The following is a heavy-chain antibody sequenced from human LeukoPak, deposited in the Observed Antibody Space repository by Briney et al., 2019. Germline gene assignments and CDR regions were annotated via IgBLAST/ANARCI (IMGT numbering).Heavy chain of an antibody. D-gene: IGHD1-1*01. J-gene: IGHJ5*02. CDR3: AKFYHDGSTDNWFDP. Sequence: PGGSLRLSCAASGFTFSSYSMNWVRQAPGKGLEWVSSISSSSSYIYYADSVKGRFTISRDNAKNSLYLQMNSLRAEDTAVYYWAKFYHDGSTDNWFDPWGQGTLSPSPQ. V-gene: IGHV3-21*01. CDR2: ISSSSSYI. CDR1: GFTFSSYS.